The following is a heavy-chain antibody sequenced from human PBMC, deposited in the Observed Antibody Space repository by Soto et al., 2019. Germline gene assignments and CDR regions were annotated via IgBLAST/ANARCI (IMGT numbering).Heavy chain of an antibody. CDR1: GFTFSSYA. V-gene: IGHV3-23*01. CDR2: ISGSGGST. CDR3: AKDSALGELSFNSGIFDY. Sequence: VQLLESGGGLVQPGGSLRLSCAASGFTFSSYAMSWVRQAPGKGLEWVSAISGSGGSTYYADSVKGRFTISRDNSKNTLYLQMNSLRAEDTAVYYCAKDSALGELSFNSGIFDYWGQGTLVTVSS. D-gene: IGHD3-16*02. J-gene: IGHJ4*02.